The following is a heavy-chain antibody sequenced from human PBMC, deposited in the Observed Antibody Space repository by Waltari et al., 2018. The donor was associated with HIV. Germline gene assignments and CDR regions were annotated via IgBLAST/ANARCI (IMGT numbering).Heavy chain of an antibody. Sequence: QVQLQESGPGLVKTSQTLSLTCTVSGGSINSGSYYWNWIRQPAGKGLEWIGRLYTSGSTNYNPSPKSRVTMTADTSKNQFSLRLTSVTASDTAIYYCSRTSTGSDYYYQVDVWGRGTTVTVS. CDR2: LYTSGST. CDR1: GGSINSGSYY. J-gene: IGHJ6*02. V-gene: IGHV4-61*02. CDR3: SRTSTGSDYYYQVDV. D-gene: IGHD2-21*02.